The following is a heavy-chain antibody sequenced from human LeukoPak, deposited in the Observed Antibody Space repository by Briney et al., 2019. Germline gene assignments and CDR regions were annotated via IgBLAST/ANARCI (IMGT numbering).Heavy chain of an antibody. D-gene: IGHD4-23*01. CDR3: TRGGRTYGGNSISLDY. J-gene: IGHJ4*02. Sequence: GGSLRLSRTASGFTFGDKAMSWVRQAPGKGLEWVGFIRSKSYGGTTEYAASVKGRFTISRDDSKSIAYLQMNSLKTEDTAVYYCTRGGRTYGGNSISLDYWGQGTLVTVSS. V-gene: IGHV3-49*04. CDR2: IRSKSYGGTT. CDR1: GFTFGDKA.